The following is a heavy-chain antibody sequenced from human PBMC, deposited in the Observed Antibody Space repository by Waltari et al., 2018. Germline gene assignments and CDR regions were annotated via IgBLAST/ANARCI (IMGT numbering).Heavy chain of an antibody. J-gene: IGHJ4*02. V-gene: IGHV1-69*08. CDR2: TIPSLGIA. CDR1: GGTFSSYT. CDR3: ARDHLSTTGTTISDY. Sequence: QVQLVQSGAEVKKPGSSVKVSCKASGGTFSSYTISWVRQAPGQGLEWMGRTIPSLGIANDAQKFQGRVTITADKSTSTAYMELSSLRSEDTAVYYCARDHLSTTGTTISDYWGQGTLVTVSS. D-gene: IGHD1-1*01.